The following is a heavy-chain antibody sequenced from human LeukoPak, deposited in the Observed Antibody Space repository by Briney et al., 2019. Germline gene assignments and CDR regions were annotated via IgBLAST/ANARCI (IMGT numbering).Heavy chain of an antibody. CDR3: ARAGTEGYYYYYYMDV. D-gene: IGHD1-1*01. V-gene: IGHV3-9*01. CDR2: ISWNSGSI. J-gene: IGHJ6*03. Sequence: GGSLRLSCAASGFTFDDYAMHWVRQAPGKGLEWVSGISWNSGSIGYADSVKGRFTISRDNSKNTLYLQMNSLRAEDTAVYYCARAGTEGYYYYYYMDVWGKGTTVTVSS. CDR1: GFTFDDYA.